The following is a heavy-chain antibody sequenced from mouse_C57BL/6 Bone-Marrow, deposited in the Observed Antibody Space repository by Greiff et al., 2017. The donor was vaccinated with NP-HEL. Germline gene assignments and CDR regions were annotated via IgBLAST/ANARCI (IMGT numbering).Heavy chain of an antibody. D-gene: IGHD3-3*01. J-gene: IGHJ2*01. CDR1: GYTFTGSW. CDR3: ARGASRQLGY. CDR2: LLPGSGST. V-gene: IGHV1-9*01. Sequence: QVQLQQSGAELMKPGASVKLSCKATGYTFTGSWIEWVKQRPGHGLEWIGELLPGSGSTNYNEKFKGKATFTADTSSNTAYLQLSSLTTEDSAIYSCARGASRQLGYWGQGTTLTVSS.